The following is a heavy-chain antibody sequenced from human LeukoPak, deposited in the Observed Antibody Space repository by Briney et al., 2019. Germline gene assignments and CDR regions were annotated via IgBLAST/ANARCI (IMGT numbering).Heavy chain of an antibody. CDR1: GFTFSSYS. Sequence: EGSLRLSCAASGFTFSSYSMNWVRQAPGKGLEWVSSISSSSSYIYYADSVKGRFTISRDNAKNSLYLQMSSLRAEDTAVYYCARDNQYYDFWSGYYGYMDVWGKGTTVTVSS. CDR2: ISSSSSYI. D-gene: IGHD3-3*01. J-gene: IGHJ6*03. V-gene: IGHV3-21*01. CDR3: ARDNQYYDFWSGYYGYMDV.